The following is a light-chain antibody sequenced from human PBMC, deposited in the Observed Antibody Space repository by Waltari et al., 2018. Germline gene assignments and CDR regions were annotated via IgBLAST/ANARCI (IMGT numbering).Light chain of an antibody. CDR3: CSYAGSNTYV. CDR2: EGS. Sequence: QSALTQPASVSGSPGQSITIPCTGTSSDVGSYNLVSWYQHHPGKAPKLMLYEGSKRPSGVSNRFSGSKSGNTASLTISGLQAEDEADYYCCSYAGSNTYVFGTGTKVTVL. CDR1: SSDVGSYNL. V-gene: IGLV2-23*01. J-gene: IGLJ1*01.